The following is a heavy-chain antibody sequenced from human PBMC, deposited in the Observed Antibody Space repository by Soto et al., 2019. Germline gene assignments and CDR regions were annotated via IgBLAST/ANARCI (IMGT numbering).Heavy chain of an antibody. Sequence: SETLSLTCTVSGGSVSIGSYYLSWIRQPPGKGLEWIGYIYYSGSTNYNPSLKSRVTISVDTSKNQFSLKLSSVTAADTAVYYCARGGSYFGDDAFDIWDQGIRVTVSS. J-gene: IGHJ3*02. D-gene: IGHD1-26*01. CDR2: IYYSGST. CDR1: GGSVSIGSYY. V-gene: IGHV4-61*01. CDR3: ARGGSYFGDDAFDI.